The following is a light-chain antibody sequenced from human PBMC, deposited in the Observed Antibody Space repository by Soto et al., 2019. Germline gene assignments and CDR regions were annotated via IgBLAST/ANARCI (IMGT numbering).Light chain of an antibody. V-gene: IGKV4-1*01. Sequence: DIVMTQSPDSLAVSLGERATINCKSSQSVLYSSNNKNYLAWYQQKPGQPPKLLIYWASTLESGVHDRVSGRGSGKSFTPTITDLKPNDVAVYSGEKYYCPPNTLGRGTKLDIK. CDR3: EKYYCPPNT. CDR1: QSVLYSSNNKNY. CDR2: WAS. J-gene: IGKJ2*01.